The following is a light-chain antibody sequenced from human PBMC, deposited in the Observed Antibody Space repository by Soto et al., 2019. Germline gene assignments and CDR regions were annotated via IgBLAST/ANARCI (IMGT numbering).Light chain of an antibody. CDR1: HNDIGTYDY. CDR3: ASFATISTRV. J-gene: IGLJ1*01. V-gene: IGLV2-14*03. CDR2: GVN. Sequence: SALTQPTSVSGSPGQSITISCTGNHNDIGTYDYVSWYQQHPGRAPRLLIHGVNNRPSGVSNRFSGSKSGNPASLTISGLQAEDEADYYCASFATISTRVFGTGTKVTVL.